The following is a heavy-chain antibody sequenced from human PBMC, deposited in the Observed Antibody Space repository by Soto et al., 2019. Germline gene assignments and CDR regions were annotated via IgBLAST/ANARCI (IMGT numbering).Heavy chain of an antibody. V-gene: IGHV3-7*05. Sequence: GGSLRLSCAASGFTFSPYWMXWVRQAPGKGLEWVAIIKYDGNEKYYVDPVKGRFTISRDNAKNSVYLQMNSLRAEDTAVYYCARVKYYDRNFDYWGQGTLVTVSS. D-gene: IGHD3-16*01. J-gene: IGHJ4*02. CDR1: GFTFSPYW. CDR2: IKYDGNEK. CDR3: ARVKYYDRNFDY.